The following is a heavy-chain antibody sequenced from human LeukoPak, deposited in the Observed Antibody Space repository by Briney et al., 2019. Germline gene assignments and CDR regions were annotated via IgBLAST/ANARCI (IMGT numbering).Heavy chain of an antibody. CDR2: ISAYNGNT. V-gene: IGHV1-18*01. CDR1: GYTFTSYG. Sequence: ASVKVSCKASGYTFTSYGISWVRQAPGQGLEWMGWISAYNGNTNYAQKLQGRVTMTTDTSTSTAYMELRSLRSEDTAVYYCATLHPGKGNWFDPWGQGTLVTVSS. CDR3: ATLHPGKGNWFDP. J-gene: IGHJ5*02.